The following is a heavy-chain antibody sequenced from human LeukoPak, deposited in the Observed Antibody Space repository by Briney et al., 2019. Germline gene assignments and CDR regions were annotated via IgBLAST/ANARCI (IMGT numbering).Heavy chain of an antibody. D-gene: IGHD3-10*01. CDR3: ARGYGSGSYYGY. CDR1: GGSISTYY. V-gene: IGHV4-4*07. Sequence: SETLSLTCTVSGGSISTYYWSWIRQPAGKGLEWIGRIHTSGSTTYNPSLKSRVTMSVDTSKNQFSLKLTSVTAADTAVYYCARGYGSGSYYGYWGQGTLVTDSS. CDR2: IHTSGST. J-gene: IGHJ4*02.